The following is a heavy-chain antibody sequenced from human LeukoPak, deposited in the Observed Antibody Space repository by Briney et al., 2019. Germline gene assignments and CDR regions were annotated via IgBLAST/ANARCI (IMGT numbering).Heavy chain of an antibody. Sequence: GGSLRLSCAASAITGSIKYRTWVRQAPGKGLEWVSVIYSSGSAYYADSVKGRFTISRDNSKNTLYLQMNSLRAEDTAVYYCASTSGKDYYYGSRLDWGQGTLVTVSS. CDR3: ASTSGKDYYYGSRLD. CDR1: AITGSIKY. D-gene: IGHD3-10*01. V-gene: IGHV3-66*01. CDR2: IYSSGSA. J-gene: IGHJ4*02.